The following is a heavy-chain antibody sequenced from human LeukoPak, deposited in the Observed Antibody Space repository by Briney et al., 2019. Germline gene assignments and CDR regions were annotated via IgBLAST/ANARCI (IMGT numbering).Heavy chain of an antibody. CDR2: IIPIFGTA. D-gene: IGHD3-16*01. CDR1: GGTFSSYA. V-gene: IGHV1-69*13. J-gene: IGHJ4*02. CDR3: ARVILGVPSDVNQYYFDY. Sequence: ASVTVSCTASGGTFSSYAISWVRQAPGQGLEWMGGIIPIFGTANYAQKFQGRVTITADESTSTAYMELSSLRSEDTAVYYCARVILGVPSDVNQYYFDYWGQGTLVTVSS.